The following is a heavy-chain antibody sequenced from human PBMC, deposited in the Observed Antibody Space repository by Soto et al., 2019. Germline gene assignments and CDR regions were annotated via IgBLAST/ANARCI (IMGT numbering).Heavy chain of an antibody. CDR2: IWYDGSNK. CDR3: ARDGADCSSTSCYYYYYGLDV. D-gene: IGHD2-2*01. CDR1: GFTFSGYG. V-gene: IGHV3-33*01. Sequence: PGVSLRLSCAASGFTFSGYGMHWVRQAPGKGLEWVAVIWYDGSNKYYADSVKGRFTISRDNSKNTLYLQMNSLRAEDTAVYYCARDGADCSSTSCYYYYYGLDVWGQGNTVTVSS. J-gene: IGHJ6*02.